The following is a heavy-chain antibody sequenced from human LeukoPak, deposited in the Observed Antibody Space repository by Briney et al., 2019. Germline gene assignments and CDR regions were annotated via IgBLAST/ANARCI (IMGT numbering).Heavy chain of an antibody. Sequence: SETLSLTCTVSNDSISPLYWGWIRQPPGKGLEWIGSIYYSGSTYYNPSLKSRVTISVDTSKSQFSLKLSSVTAADTAVYYCAREGPPAPGYSSTQGGYYFDYWGQGTLVTVSS. CDR3: AREGPPAPGYSSTQGGYYFDY. D-gene: IGHD6-13*01. CDR1: NDSISPLY. CDR2: IYYSGST. V-gene: IGHV4-38-2*02. J-gene: IGHJ4*02.